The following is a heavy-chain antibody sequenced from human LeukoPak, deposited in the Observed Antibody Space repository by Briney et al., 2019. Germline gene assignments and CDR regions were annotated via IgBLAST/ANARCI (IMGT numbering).Heavy chain of an antibody. Sequence: SVKVSCKASGGTFSSYAISWVRQAPGQGLEWMGRIIPILGIANYAQKFQGRVTITADKSTSTAYMELSSPRSEDTAVYYCARSDDYAPPFDYWGQGTLVTVSS. V-gene: IGHV1-69*04. CDR2: IIPILGIA. D-gene: IGHD4-17*01. J-gene: IGHJ4*02. CDR1: GGTFSSYA. CDR3: ARSDDYAPPFDY.